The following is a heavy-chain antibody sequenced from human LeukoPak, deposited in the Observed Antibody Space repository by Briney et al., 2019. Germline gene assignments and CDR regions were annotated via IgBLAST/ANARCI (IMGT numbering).Heavy chain of an antibody. CDR2: ISSSGSTI. CDR3: ARGSRDAFDI. D-gene: IGHD2-2*01. Sequence: GGSLRLSCAASGFTFRSYEMNWVRQAPGKGLERVSYISSSGSTIYHADSVKGRFTISRDNAKNSLYLQMNSLRVEDTAVYYCARGSRDAFDIWGQGTMVSVSS. J-gene: IGHJ3*02. CDR1: GFTFRSYE. V-gene: IGHV3-48*03.